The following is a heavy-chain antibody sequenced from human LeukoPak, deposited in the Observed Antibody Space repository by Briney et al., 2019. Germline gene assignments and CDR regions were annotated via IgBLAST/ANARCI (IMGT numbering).Heavy chain of an antibody. D-gene: IGHD3-10*01. CDR2: ISYDESNK. CDR1: GFPFSNYG. V-gene: IGHV3-30*18. Sequence: GRSLRLSCAASGFPFSNYGMNWVRQAPGKGPEWVAIISYDESNKDYADSVKGRFTISRDNSKNTLYLQMNSLRPEDTAVYYLSKDPGRGGPFFSWGPGTLVNGSS. J-gene: IGHJ5*02. CDR3: SKDPGRGGPFFS.